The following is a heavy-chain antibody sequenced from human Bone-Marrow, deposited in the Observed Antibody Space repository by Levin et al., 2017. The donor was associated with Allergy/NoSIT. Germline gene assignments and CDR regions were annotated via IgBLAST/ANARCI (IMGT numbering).Heavy chain of an antibody. Sequence: GSLRLSCIVSGDSISGHYWSWIRQPAGKGLEWIGRIFMGGITNYNASLRSRVTISGDMSRNEVSLRLSSVTAADTAIYYCAREYSYGQYFFDFWGPGTQVTVSS. V-gene: IGHV4-4*07. J-gene: IGHJ4*02. CDR1: GDSISGHY. CDR3: AREYSYGQYFFDF. CDR2: IFMGGIT. D-gene: IGHD5-18*01.